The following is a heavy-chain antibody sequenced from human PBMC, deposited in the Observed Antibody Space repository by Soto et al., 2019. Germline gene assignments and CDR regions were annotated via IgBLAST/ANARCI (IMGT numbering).Heavy chain of an antibody. Sequence: LRLSCAASGFTFSSYAMSWVRQAPGKGLEWVSTISSSGGSTHYADSVKGRFTISRDNSKNTLYLQMNSLRAEDTAVYYCAKFYFGNSAHTYTIDPWGQGTLVTVSS. CDR3: AKFYFGNSAHTYTIDP. CDR1: GFTFSSYA. V-gene: IGHV3-23*01. D-gene: IGHD3-10*01. J-gene: IGHJ5*02. CDR2: ISSSGGST.